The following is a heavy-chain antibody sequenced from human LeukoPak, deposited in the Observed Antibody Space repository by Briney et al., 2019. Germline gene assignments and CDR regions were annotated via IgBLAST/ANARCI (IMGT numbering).Heavy chain of an antibody. J-gene: IGHJ4*02. CDR3: ARDKWLDTFFDY. Sequence: SQTPSLTCDVSGDSVSRSSAAWTWIRQSPSNCLEWLGRTYYRSKWYYDYAESVQGRITINPDTSKNQVSLQLKSVTTEDTAVYYCARDKWLDTFFDYWGQGILVTVSS. CDR1: GDSVSRSSAA. D-gene: IGHD3-22*01. V-gene: IGHV6-1*01. CDR2: TYYRSKWYY.